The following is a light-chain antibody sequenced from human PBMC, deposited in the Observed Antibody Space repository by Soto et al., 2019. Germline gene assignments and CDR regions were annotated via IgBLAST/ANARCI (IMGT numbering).Light chain of an antibody. CDR3: QQYNSYLT. V-gene: IGKV1-5*01. CDR1: QSISSW. Sequence: DIQITQSPSTLSASVGDRVTIACRASQSISSWLAWYQQKPGKAPKLLIYDASSLESGVPSRFSGSGSGTEFTLTISSLQPDDFETYYCQQYNSYLTFGQGTKVDIK. J-gene: IGKJ1*01. CDR2: DAS.